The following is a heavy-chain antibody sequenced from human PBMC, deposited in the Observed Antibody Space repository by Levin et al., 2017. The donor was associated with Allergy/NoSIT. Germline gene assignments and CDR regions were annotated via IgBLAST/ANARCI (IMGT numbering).Heavy chain of an antibody. CDR3: ARARHYYGSSGPYFFDY. V-gene: IGHV1-18*01. CDR2: ISAYIGNT. CDR1: GYTFTSYG. Sequence: ASVKVSCKASGYTFTSYGISWVRQAPGQGLEWMGWISAYIGNTNYAQKFQGRVTLTTDTSTSTAYMDLRSLRSDDTAVYYCARARHYYGSSGPYFFDYWGQGTLVTVSS. J-gene: IGHJ4*02. D-gene: IGHD3-22*01.